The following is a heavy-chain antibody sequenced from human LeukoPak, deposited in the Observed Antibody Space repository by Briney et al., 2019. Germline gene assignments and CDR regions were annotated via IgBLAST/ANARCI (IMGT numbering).Heavy chain of an antibody. CDR1: GFTFSRYW. V-gene: IGHV3-74*01. CDR2: INSDGRST. CDR3: AILANWFDP. Sequence: GGSLRLSCAASGFTFSRYWMHWVRQAPGKGLVWVSRINSDGRSTNYADSVKGRFSISRDNAENTLYLQMNSLRVEDTAVYYCAILANWFDPWGQGTLVTVSS. J-gene: IGHJ5*02.